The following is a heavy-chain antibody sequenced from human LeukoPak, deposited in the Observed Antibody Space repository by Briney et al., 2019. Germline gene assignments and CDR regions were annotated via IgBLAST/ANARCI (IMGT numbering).Heavy chain of an antibody. V-gene: IGHV3-7*01. Sequence: GGSLRLSCAASGFTFRSYWMTWVRQAPGKGLEWVANINQGGSETYYVDSVKGRFTISRDNAKNSLYLQMNSLRAEDTAVYYCARGGLYHYSGTSGDYWGQGTLVTVSS. J-gene: IGHJ4*02. CDR2: INQGGSET. CDR3: ARGGLYHYSGTSGDY. D-gene: IGHD1-26*01. CDR1: GFTFRSYW.